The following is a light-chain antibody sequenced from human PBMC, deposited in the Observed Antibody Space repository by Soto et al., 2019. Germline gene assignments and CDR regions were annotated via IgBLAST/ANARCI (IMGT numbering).Light chain of an antibody. CDR1: QSLVNSDGDTY. Sequence: DVLMTQSPLSLPVTLGQPASISCTCSQSLVNSDGDTYLSWYQQRPGQSPRRLIYKVSNRDSGVPDRFSGSASGIDFTLKITRVEAEDGGVYYCMQGTYWPTFGQGTKLEIK. V-gene: IGKV2-30*01. CDR3: MQGTYWPT. CDR2: KVS. J-gene: IGKJ2*01.